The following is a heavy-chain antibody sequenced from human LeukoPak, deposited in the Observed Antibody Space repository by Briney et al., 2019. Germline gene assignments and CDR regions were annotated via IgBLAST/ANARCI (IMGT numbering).Heavy chain of an antibody. J-gene: IGHJ4*02. Sequence: GGSLRLSCTASGFTFRDYYVTWIRQAPGKGLEWVSYIRSTGSSTAYADSVKGRFAISRDNAKNSLYLQMNSLRAGDTAIYYCTRDKGSSYLSSFDYWGQGTLVTVSS. CDR1: GFTFRDYY. CDR2: IRSTGSST. CDR3: TRDKGSSYLSSFDY. V-gene: IGHV3-11*04. D-gene: IGHD6-6*01.